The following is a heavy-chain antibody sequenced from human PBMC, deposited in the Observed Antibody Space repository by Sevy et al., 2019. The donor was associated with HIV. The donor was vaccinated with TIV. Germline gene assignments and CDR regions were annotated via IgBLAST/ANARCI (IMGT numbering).Heavy chain of an antibody. Sequence: GGSLRLSCAASGYIFSGYVMSWVRQAPGKGLEWISHISASGGSTYSDSVKGRFTISRDNFKKTLDLQMNSLRAEDTAVYYCAKCSSTSCYDYWGQGTLVTVSS. CDR3: AKCSSTSCYDY. CDR1: GYIFSGYV. V-gene: IGHV3-23*01. CDR2: ISASGGST. J-gene: IGHJ4*02. D-gene: IGHD2-2*01.